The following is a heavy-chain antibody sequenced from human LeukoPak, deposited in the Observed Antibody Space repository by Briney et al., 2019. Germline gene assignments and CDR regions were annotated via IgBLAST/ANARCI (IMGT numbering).Heavy chain of an antibody. CDR1: GYSPSSGYY. CDR2: IYHSGST. V-gene: IGHV4-38-2*02. Sequence: PSETLSLTCTVSGYSPSSGYYWGWIRQPPGKGLEWIGRIYHSGSTYYNPSLKSRVTISVDTSKNQFSLKLSSVTAADTAVYYCARGGPVTTVTTKPDYWGQGTLVTVSS. CDR3: ARGGPVTTVTTKPDY. J-gene: IGHJ4*02. D-gene: IGHD4-11*01.